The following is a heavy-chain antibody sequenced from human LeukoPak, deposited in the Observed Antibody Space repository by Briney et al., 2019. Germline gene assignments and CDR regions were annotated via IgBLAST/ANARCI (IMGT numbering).Heavy chain of an antibody. D-gene: IGHD3-9*01. CDR2: IYTSGST. CDR1: VGSISCYY. V-gene: IGHV4-4*07. Sequence: SETLSLTCTVSVGSISCYYWSWIRQPAGKGLEWIGRIYTSGSTNYNPSLKSRVTISVDKSKNQFSLKLSSVTAADTAVYYCARFGNYYDILTGPQPNYYYYMDVWGKGTTVTVSS. CDR3: ARFGNYYDILTGPQPNYYYYMDV. J-gene: IGHJ6*03.